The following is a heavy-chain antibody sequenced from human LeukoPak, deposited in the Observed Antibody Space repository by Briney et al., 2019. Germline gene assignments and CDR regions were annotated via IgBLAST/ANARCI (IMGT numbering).Heavy chain of an antibody. V-gene: IGHV1-2*02. Sequence: ASVKVSCKASGYRFAGYYIHWVRQAPGQGLEWMGWINPNYGGTNYAQKFQGRVTMTRETSISTAYKELRGLKFDVTALYYCVRGPSRPGDWFDPWGQGTLVTVSS. CDR3: VRGPSRPGDWFDP. CDR2: INPNYGGT. J-gene: IGHJ5*02. D-gene: IGHD6-6*01. CDR1: GYRFAGYY.